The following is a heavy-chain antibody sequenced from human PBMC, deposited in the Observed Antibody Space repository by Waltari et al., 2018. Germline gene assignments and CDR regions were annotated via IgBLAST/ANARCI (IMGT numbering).Heavy chain of an antibody. CDR1: GGSISSDY. CDR2: LYYSGST. Sequence: QVQLQESGPGLVQPSETLPLTCPVSGGSISSDYCSWIRQPPGTGQEWIGYLYYSGSTNYNPTLKSRGTISVDTSKNQFSLKLSSVTAADTAVYYCARGGYYYDSSGYTTRAEYFQHWGQGTLVTVSS. D-gene: IGHD3-22*01. J-gene: IGHJ1*01. CDR3: ARGGYYYDSSGYTTRAEYFQH. V-gene: IGHV4-59*01.